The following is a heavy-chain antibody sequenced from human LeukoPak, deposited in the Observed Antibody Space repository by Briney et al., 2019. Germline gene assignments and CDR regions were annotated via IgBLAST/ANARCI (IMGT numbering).Heavy chain of an antibody. V-gene: IGHV4-4*07. CDR3: ARDLVTVTKGFDI. CDR2: IYTSGST. CDR1: GGSISSYY. Sequence: PSETLSLTCTVSGGSISSYYWSWIRQPAGKGLEWIGRIYTSGSTNYNPSLKSRVTMSIDTSRNQFSLRLSSVTAADTAVYYCARDLVTVTKGFDIWGQGTMVSVSS. J-gene: IGHJ3*02. D-gene: IGHD4-17*01.